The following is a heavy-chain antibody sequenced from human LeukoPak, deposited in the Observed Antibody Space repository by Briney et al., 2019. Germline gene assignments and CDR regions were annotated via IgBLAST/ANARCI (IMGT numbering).Heavy chain of an antibody. D-gene: IGHD6-19*01. J-gene: IGHJ4*02. V-gene: IGHV4-4*07. CDR2: IYSSGST. Sequence: LETLSLTCTVSGGSISDYYWSWIRQPAGKGLEWIGRIYSSGSTNYNPSLKSRVTMSADKSKSQFSLKLSSVTAADTAVYYCARELSTGWPGFDSWGQGTLVTVSS. CDR1: GGSISDYY. CDR3: ARELSTGWPGFDS.